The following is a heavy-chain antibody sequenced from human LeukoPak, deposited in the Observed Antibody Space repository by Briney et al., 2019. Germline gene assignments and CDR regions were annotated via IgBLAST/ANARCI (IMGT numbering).Heavy chain of an antibody. CDR1: GFTFSTYA. Sequence: GGSLRLSCAASGFTFSTYAMTWVRQAPGEGLEWVSGISGSGGSTYYADSVKGRFTISRENSKNTLYMQMNSLRAEDTAVYYCAKDGSVITMIVVVMAYYFDYWGQGTLVTVSS. J-gene: IGHJ4*02. CDR3: AKDGSVITMIVVVMAYYFDY. V-gene: IGHV3-23*01. CDR2: ISGSGGST. D-gene: IGHD3-22*01.